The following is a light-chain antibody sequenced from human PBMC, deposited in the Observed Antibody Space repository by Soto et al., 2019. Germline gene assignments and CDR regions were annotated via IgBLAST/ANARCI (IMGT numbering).Light chain of an antibody. CDR3: QQYGSSPPYT. V-gene: IGKV3-20*01. Sequence: EIELTQSPGTLSLSPGERATLSCRASQSVSSSYLAWYQQKPGQAPRLLIYGASSRATGIPDRFSGSGSGTDFTLTISSLEPEDFAVYYCQQYGSSPPYTFGPGTKVDIK. CDR1: QSVSSSY. J-gene: IGKJ3*01. CDR2: GAS.